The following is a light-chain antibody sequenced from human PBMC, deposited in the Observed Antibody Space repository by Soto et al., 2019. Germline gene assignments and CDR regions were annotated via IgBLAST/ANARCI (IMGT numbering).Light chain of an antibody. V-gene: IGKV3-15*01. CDR1: QSVSSN. CDR3: QQYNNWPRT. Sequence: VFTQSSDTPLFSPGDRAPPSCRASQSVSSNLAWYQQKPGQAPRLLIYGASTRATGIPARFSGSGSGTEFTLTISSLQSEDFAVYYCQQYNNWPRTFGQGTKVDIK. J-gene: IGKJ1*01. CDR2: GAS.